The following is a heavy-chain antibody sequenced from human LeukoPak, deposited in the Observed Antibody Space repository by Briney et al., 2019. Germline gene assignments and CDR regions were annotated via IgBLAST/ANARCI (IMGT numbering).Heavy chain of an antibody. V-gene: IGHV1-69*13. CDR1: GGTFSSYA. CDR3: ARGLIGGIAVAGPDAFDI. D-gene: IGHD6-19*01. Sequence: SVKVSCKASGGTFSSYAISWVRQAPGQGLEWMGGIIPIFGTANYAQKFQGRVTITADESTSTAYMELSSLRSEDTAVYYCARGLIGGIAVAGPDAFDIWGQGTMVTVSS. J-gene: IGHJ3*02. CDR2: IIPIFGTA.